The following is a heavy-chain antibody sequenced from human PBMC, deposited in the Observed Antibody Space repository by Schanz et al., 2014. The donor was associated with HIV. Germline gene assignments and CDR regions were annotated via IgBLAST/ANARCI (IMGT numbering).Heavy chain of an antibody. J-gene: IGHJ4*02. CDR1: GFTFDDYA. V-gene: IGHV3-9*01. CDR2: VTNSGSYV. D-gene: IGHD2-15*01. Sequence: EVQLVESGGGLVQPGRSLRLSCAASGFTFDDYAMHWVRQVPGKGLEWVSAVTNSGSYVNYADSVKGRFTMSRDNSKNTLSLQMDSLRVDDTAIYYCAKRSGRSFGYFDSWGQGLLVTVSS. CDR3: AKRSGRSFGYFDS.